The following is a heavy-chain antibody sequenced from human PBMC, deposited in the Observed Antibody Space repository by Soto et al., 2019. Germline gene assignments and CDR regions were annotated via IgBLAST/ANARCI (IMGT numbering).Heavy chain of an antibody. Sequence: GSLRLSCAASGFTFSSYSMNWVRQAPGKGLEWVSSISSSSSYIHYADSVKGRFTISRDNAKNSLYLQMNSLRAEDTAVYYCARGKIGRVVITPYYFDYWGQGTLVTVSS. J-gene: IGHJ4*02. CDR3: ARGKIGRVVITPYYFDY. D-gene: IGHD3-22*01. V-gene: IGHV3-21*01. CDR2: ISSSSSYI. CDR1: GFTFSSYS.